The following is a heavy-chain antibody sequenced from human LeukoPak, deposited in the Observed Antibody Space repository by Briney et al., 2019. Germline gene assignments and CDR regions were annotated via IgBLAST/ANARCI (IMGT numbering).Heavy chain of an antibody. V-gene: IGHV1-2*02. CDR3: ARELEVATIFLGF. D-gene: IGHD5-24*01. CDR2: INPNSGAT. CDR1: GYSFISFY. Sequence: ASVKVSCKASGYSFISFYMHWVRQAPGQGLEWMGWINPNSGATDFAQKFQGRITMTSDTSISTSYMELRGLRSDDTAVYFCARELEVATIFLGFWGQGTLVSVSP. J-gene: IGHJ4*02.